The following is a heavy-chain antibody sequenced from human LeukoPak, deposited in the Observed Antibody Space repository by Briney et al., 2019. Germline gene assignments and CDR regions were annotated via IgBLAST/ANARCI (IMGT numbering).Heavy chain of an antibody. Sequence: GASVKVSCKASGYTFTSYDINWVRQATGQGLEWMGWMNPNSGNTGYAQKFQGRVTMTRNTSTSTAYMELSSLRSEDTAVYYCARGLYDYVWGSYRTEYNWFDPWGQGTLVTVSS. V-gene: IGHV1-8*01. CDR2: MNPNSGNT. J-gene: IGHJ5*02. CDR3: ARGLYDYVWGSYRTEYNWFDP. D-gene: IGHD3-16*02. CDR1: GYTFTSYD.